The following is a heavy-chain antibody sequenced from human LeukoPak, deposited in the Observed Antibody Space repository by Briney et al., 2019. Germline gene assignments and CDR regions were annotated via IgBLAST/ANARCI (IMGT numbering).Heavy chain of an antibody. CDR3: ARDGYNRQDLDY. CDR2: INPSGGGT. V-gene: IGHV1-46*01. CDR1: GYTFTSYY. J-gene: IGHJ4*02. D-gene: IGHD5-24*01. Sequence: ASVKVSCKASGYTFTSYYLHWVRQAPGQGLEWMGIINPSGGGTTYAQKFQGRVTMTSDTSTSTVYMELSNLTSEDTAIYYCARDGYNRQDLDYWGQGTLVTVSS.